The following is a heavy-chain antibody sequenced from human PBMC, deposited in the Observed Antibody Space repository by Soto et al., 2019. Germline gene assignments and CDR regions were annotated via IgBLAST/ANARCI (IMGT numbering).Heavy chain of an antibody. Sequence: QVQLVQSGAEVKKPGSSVKVSCKASGGTFSSYTISWVRQAAGQGVEWMGRIIPILGIANYAQKFQGRVTITADKSTSTAYMELSSLRSEDTAVYYCAISYSNYYYWGQGTLVTVSS. CDR1: GGTFSSYT. D-gene: IGHD4-4*01. CDR2: IIPILGIA. V-gene: IGHV1-69*02. CDR3: AISYSNYYY. J-gene: IGHJ4*02.